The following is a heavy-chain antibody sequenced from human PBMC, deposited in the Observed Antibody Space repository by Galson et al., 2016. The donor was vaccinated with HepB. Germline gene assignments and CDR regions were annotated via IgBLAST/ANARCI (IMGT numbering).Heavy chain of an antibody. CDR2: INPNSGGT. D-gene: IGHD4-23*01. CDR3: ARGRSPVDYGGVSDGMDL. Sequence: SVKASCKASGYTFTGYYMHWVRQAPGQGLEWMGWINPNSGGTKYAQKFQGWVTMTRNIAMTTAYMELTSLRSDDTAVYYCARGRSPVDYGGVSDGMDLWGQGTTVIVSS. V-gene: IGHV1-2*04. J-gene: IGHJ6*02. CDR1: GYTFTGYY.